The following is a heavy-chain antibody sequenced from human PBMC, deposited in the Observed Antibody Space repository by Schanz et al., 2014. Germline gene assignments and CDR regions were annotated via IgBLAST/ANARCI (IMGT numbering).Heavy chain of an antibody. Sequence: QVQLVESGGGVVQPGRSLRLSCAASGFTFSSYAVHWVRQAPDKGLVWVAVTSSDGSLKYYADSVKGRFTISRDNSRDRVYLQMNSLRGEDTAVYYCARGGRGGYPGRAFDIGVQGTMVTASS. CDR3: ARGGRGGYPGRAFDI. CDR1: GFTFSSYA. J-gene: IGHJ3*02. CDR2: TSSDGSLK. V-gene: IGHV3-30*04. D-gene: IGHD5-12*01.